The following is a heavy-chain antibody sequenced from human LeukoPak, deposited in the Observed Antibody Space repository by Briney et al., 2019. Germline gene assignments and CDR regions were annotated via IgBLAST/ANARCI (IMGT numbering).Heavy chain of an antibody. D-gene: IGHD5-24*01. CDR2: INPSGGST. J-gene: IGHJ5*02. CDR1: GYTFTSYY. CDR3: ARDNSVRDEAWWFSP. V-gene: IGHV1-46*01. Sequence: ASVKVSCKASGYTFTSYYMRWVRQAPGQGLEWMGIINPSGGSTSYAQKFKGRVTLTRDMSTSTDYLELSSLRSENTAVYYCARDNSVRDEAWWFSPWGQGTLVTVSS.